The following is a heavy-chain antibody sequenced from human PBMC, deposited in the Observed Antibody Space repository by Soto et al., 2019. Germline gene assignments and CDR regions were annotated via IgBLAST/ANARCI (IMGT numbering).Heavy chain of an antibody. Sequence: ASVKVSCKASGYTFTSYGISWVRQAPGQGLEWMGWISAYNGNTNYAQKLQGRVTMTTDTSTSTAYMELRSLRSDDTAVYYCARQNGTPYACGVDIWGQGTMVTVSS. J-gene: IGHJ3*02. CDR3: ARQNGTPYACGVDI. CDR1: GYTFTSYG. CDR2: ISAYNGNT. V-gene: IGHV1-18*01. D-gene: IGHD1-7*01.